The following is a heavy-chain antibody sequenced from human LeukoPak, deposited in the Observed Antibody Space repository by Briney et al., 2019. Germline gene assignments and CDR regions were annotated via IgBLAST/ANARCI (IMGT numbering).Heavy chain of an antibody. J-gene: IGHJ4*02. V-gene: IGHV3-7*01. CDR1: GFIFSFYS. CDR3: ARVGQWLAIDY. CDR2: IKQDGSEK. D-gene: IGHD6-19*01. Sequence: GGSLRLSCAASGFIFSFYSMNWVRQAPGKGLEWVANIKQDGSEKYYVDSVKGRFTISRDNAKNSLYLQMNSLRAEDTAVYYCARVGQWLAIDYWGQGTLVTVSS.